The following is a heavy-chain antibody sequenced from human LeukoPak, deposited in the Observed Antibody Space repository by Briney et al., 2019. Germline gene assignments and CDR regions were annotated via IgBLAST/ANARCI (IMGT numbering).Heavy chain of an antibody. CDR1: GFTVSSNS. D-gene: IGHD3-10*01. V-gene: IGHV3-66*01. Sequence: PGGSLRLSCAASGFTVSSNSITWVRQTPGKGLEWVSIIYSGGGTYYADSVKGRFTISRDDSQKTVYLQMNSLRAEDTAVYYCAIDLGEIDAFDIWGQGTMVTVSP. CDR3: AIDLGEIDAFDI. J-gene: IGHJ3*02. CDR2: IYSGGGT.